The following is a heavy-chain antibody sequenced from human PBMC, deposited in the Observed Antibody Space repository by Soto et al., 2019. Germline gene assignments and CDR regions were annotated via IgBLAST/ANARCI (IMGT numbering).Heavy chain of an antibody. J-gene: IGHJ3*02. CDR3: ARDWFRYGYRLQAFDI. Sequence: ASVKVSCKASGYTFTSYGISWVRQAPGQGLEWMGWNSAYNGNTNYAQKLQGRVTMTTDTSTSTAYMELRSLRSDDTAVYYCARDWFRYGYRLQAFDIWGQGRMVTVSS. CDR1: GYTFTSYG. D-gene: IGHD6-13*01. V-gene: IGHV1-18*01. CDR2: NSAYNGNT.